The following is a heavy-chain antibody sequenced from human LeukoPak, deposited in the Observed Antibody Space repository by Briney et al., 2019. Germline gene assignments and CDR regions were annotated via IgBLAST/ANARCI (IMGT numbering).Heavy chain of an antibody. CDR1: GFTFSSYA. J-gene: IGHJ4*02. CDR3: ARDLNTGHYSSSSDGDY. D-gene: IGHD6-6*01. CDR2: ISYDGSDK. V-gene: IGHV3-30-3*01. Sequence: GGSLRLSCAASGFTFSSYAMHWVRQAPGKGLEWVAVISYDGSDKYYADSVKGRFTISRDNSKNTLYLQMNSLRAEDTAVYYCARDLNTGHYSSSSDGDYWGQGTLVTVSS.